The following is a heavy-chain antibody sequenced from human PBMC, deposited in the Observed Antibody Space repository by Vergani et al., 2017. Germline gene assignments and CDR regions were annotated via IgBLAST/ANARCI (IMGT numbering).Heavy chain of an antibody. CDR3: ASSRYPPYYYGMDV. J-gene: IGHJ6*02. Sequence: QVQLVQSGAEVKKPGSSVKVSCKASGGTFSSYTISWVRQAPGQGLEWMGRIIPILGIANYAQKFQGRVTMTADKSTSAAYMELSSLGSEDTAVYYCASSRYPPYYYGMDVWGQGTTVTVSS. CDR1: GGTFSSYT. D-gene: IGHD1-26*01. CDR2: IIPILGIA. V-gene: IGHV1-69*02.